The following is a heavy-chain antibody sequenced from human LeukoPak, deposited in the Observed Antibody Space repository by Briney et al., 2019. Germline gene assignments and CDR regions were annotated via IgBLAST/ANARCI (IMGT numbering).Heavy chain of an antibody. Sequence: GGSLRLSCAASGFTVSSSYMSWVRQAPGKGLEWVSVIFSGGTTYYADSVKGRFTISRDNSKNTLYLQMNSLRAEDTAVYYCAKEYSNSPNWFDPWGQGTLVTVSS. CDR2: IFSGGTT. D-gene: IGHD4-4*01. CDR3: AKEYSNSPNWFDP. CDR1: GFTVSSSY. J-gene: IGHJ5*02. V-gene: IGHV3-53*01.